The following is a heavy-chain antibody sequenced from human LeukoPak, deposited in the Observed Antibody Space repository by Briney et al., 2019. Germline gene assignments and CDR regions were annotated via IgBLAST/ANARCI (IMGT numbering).Heavy chain of an antibody. Sequence: GGSLRLSCAASGFPFSSYGMHWVRQAPGKGLEWVARLVYDERSDYANSVKGRFSTSRDNSKNTLFLDMSDLRVEDTAVYYCARDLSAAFDFWGQGVLVTVSS. CDR1: GFPFSSYG. J-gene: IGHJ4*02. CDR3: ARDLSAAFDF. CDR2: LVYDERS. D-gene: IGHD6-19*01. V-gene: IGHV3-33*05.